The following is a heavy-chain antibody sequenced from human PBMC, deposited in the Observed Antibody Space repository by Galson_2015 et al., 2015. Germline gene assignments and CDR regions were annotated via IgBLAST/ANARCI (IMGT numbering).Heavy chain of an antibody. CDR3: ARRVLMITLKSGMDV. CDR2: IYYSGST. D-gene: IGHD3-16*01. CDR1: GGSISSSSYY. V-gene: IGHV4-39*01. J-gene: IGHJ6*02. Sequence: SETLSLTCTVSGGSISSSSYYWGWIRQPPGKGLEWIGSIYYSGSTYYNPSLKSRVTISVDTSKNQFSLKLSSVTAADTAVYYCARRVLMITLKSGMDVWGQGTTVTVSS.